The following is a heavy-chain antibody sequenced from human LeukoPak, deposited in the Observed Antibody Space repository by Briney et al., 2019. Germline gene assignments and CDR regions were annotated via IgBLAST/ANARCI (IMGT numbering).Heavy chain of an antibody. CDR3: ARISTFGGVIVFDY. J-gene: IGHJ4*02. D-gene: IGHD3-16*02. V-gene: IGHV4-30-4*01. Sequence: SQTLSLTCTVSGGTISSGDYYWSWIRQPPGKGLEWIGYIYYSGSTYYNPSLKSRVTISVDTSKNQFSLKLSSETAADTAVYYCARISTFGGVIVFDYWGQGTLVTVSS. CDR1: GGTISSGDYY. CDR2: IYYSGST.